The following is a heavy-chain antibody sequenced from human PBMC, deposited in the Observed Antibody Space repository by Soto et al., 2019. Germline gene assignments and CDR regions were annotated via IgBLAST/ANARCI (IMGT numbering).Heavy chain of an antibody. CDR1: GYTFTSYA. J-gene: IGHJ6*03. V-gene: IGHV1-3*01. Sequence: ASVKVSCKASGYTFTSYAMHWVRQAPGQRLEWMGWINAGNGNTKYSQKFQGRVTITRDTSASTAYMELSSLRSEDTAVYYCAREAVAGTTHYNYYYYMDVWGKGTTVTVSS. CDR3: AREAVAGTTHYNYYYYMDV. D-gene: IGHD6-19*01. CDR2: INAGNGNT.